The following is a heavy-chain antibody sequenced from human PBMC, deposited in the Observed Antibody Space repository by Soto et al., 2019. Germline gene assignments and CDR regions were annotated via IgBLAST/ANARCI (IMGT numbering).Heavy chain of an antibody. J-gene: IGHJ6*02. CDR2: ISTYNENT. V-gene: IGHV1-18*01. CDR3: AREGYCSSGSCALYSHDYFGMDV. CDR1: GYTFTRYG. D-gene: IGHD2-15*01. Sequence: QVQLVQSGAEVKKTGASVKVSCKASGYTFTRYGLSWVRQAPGQGLEWLGCISTYNENTKYAQKFQGRVTMNTDTTTNTAYMELRSLTSDDTAAYYCAREGYCSSGSCALYSHDYFGMDVWGQGTTVTVSS.